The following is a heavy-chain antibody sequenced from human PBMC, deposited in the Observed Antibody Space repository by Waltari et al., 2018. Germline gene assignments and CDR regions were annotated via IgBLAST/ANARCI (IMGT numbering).Heavy chain of an antibody. V-gene: IGHV3-48*03. D-gene: IGHD6-13*01. Sequence: EVQLVESGGGLVQPGGSLRLSCAASGFTFSSYEMNWVRQAPGKGLEWVSYISSSGRTIYYADSGKGRFTISRDNAKNSLYLQMNSLRAEDTAVYYCARGGIAAAAPTDYWGQGTLVTVSS. J-gene: IGHJ4*02. CDR2: ISSSGRTI. CDR1: GFTFSSYE. CDR3: ARGGIAAAAPTDY.